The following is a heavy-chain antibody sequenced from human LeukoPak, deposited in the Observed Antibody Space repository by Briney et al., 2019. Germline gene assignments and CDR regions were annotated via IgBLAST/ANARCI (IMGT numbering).Heavy chain of an antibody. D-gene: IGHD2-15*01. V-gene: IGHV4-59*01. CDR1: GGSISSYY. Sequence: PSETLSLTCTVSGGSISSYYWSWIRQPPGKGLEWIGYIYYSGSTNYNPSLKRRVTISVDTSKNQFSLKLSSVTAADTAVYYCARVTDCSGGSCNAFDPWGQGTLVTVSS. J-gene: IGHJ5*02. CDR2: IYYSGST. CDR3: ARVTDCSGGSCNAFDP.